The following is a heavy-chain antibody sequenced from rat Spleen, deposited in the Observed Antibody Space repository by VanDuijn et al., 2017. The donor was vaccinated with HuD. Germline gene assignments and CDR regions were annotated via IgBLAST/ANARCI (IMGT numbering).Heavy chain of an antibody. D-gene: IGHD1-8*01. CDR1: GFTFSDYN. Sequence: EVQLVESGGGLVQPGRSLKLSCAASGFTFSDYNMAWVRQAPKKGLEWVATISYDGSSTYYRDSVKGRFTISKDNAKRTQYLQMDRLRSEDTATYYCARHRGTRYSSYSYYSDDWGQGVMVTVSS. J-gene: IGHJ2*01. CDR2: ISYDGSST. V-gene: IGHV5-7*01. CDR3: ARHRGTRYSSYSYYSDD.